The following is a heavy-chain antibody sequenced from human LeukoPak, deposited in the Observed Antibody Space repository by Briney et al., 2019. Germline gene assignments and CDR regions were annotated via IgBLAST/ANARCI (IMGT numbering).Heavy chain of an antibody. CDR2: ISAYNGNT. CDR3: ATDWPVIAVAGTDY. V-gene: IGHV1-18*01. J-gene: IGHJ4*02. Sequence: ASVKVSCKASGYTFTSYGISWVRQAPGQGLEWMGWISAYNGNTNYAQKFQGRVTMTEDTSTDTAYMELSSLRSEDTAVYYCATDWPVIAVAGTDYWGQGTLVTVTS. CDR1: GYTFTSYG. D-gene: IGHD6-19*01.